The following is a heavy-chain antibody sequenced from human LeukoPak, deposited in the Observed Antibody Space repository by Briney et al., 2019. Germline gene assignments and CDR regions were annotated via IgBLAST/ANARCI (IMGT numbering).Heavy chain of an antibody. CDR3: ARPWGAVGATPLYYFDY. CDR1: GYSFTGFY. Sequence: ASVKVSCKASGYSFTGFYIHWLRQAPGQGLEWMGWITPNSGGTNYAQKFQGRVTMTRDTSIDTTYMELDRLTFDDTAIYYCARPWGAVGATPLYYFDYWGQGTLVTVSS. J-gene: IGHJ4*02. D-gene: IGHD1-26*01. V-gene: IGHV1-2*02. CDR2: ITPNSGGT.